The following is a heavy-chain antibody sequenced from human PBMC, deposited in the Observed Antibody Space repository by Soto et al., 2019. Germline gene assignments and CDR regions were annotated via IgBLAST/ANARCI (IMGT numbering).Heavy chain of an antibody. D-gene: IGHD2-15*01. J-gene: IGHJ5*02. CDR3: ACDPSAGYCSGGSCYSLFDP. CDR2: ISGSGGST. Sequence: EVQLLESGGGLVQPGGSLRLSCAASGFTFSSYAMSWVRQAPGKGLEWVSAISGSGGSTYYADSVKGRFTISRDNSKNTLDLQMNSLRAEDTAVYYCACDPSAGYCSGGSCYSLFDPWGQGTLVTVSS. V-gene: IGHV3-23*01. CDR1: GFTFSSYA.